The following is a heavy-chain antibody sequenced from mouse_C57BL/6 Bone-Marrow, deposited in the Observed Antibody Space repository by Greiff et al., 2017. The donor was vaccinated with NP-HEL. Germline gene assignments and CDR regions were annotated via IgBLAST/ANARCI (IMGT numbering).Heavy chain of an antibody. D-gene: IGHD1-1*01. CDR1: GFTFSSYA. V-gene: IGHV5-4*03. CDR3: SRCRVFIYTVGATGYFDG. J-gene: IGHJ1*03. Sequence: EVKLMESGGGLVKPGGSLKLSCAASGFTFSSYAMSWVRQTPEKRLEWVATISDGGSYTYYPDNVKGRFTISRDNAKNNLYLQMSHLTSEDTAMYYGSRCRVFIYTVGATGYFDGWGTGTTVTVAS. CDR2: ISDGGSYT.